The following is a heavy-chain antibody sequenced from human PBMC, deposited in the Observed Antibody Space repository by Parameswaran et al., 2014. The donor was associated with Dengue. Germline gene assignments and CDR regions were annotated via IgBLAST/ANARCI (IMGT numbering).Heavy chain of an antibody. D-gene: IGHD2-2*01. CDR3: ARELVVVVPAAINNWFGP. CDR2: IYYSGST. Sequence: PGKGLEWIGSIYYSGSTYYNPSLKSRVTISVDTSKNQFSLKLSSVTAADTAVYYCARELVVVVPAAINNWFGPWGQGTLVTVSS. J-gene: IGHJ5*02. V-gene: IGHV4-39*07.